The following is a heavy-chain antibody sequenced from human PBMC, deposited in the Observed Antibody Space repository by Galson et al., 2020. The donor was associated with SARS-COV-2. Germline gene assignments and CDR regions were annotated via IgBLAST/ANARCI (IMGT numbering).Heavy chain of an antibody. CDR1: GFTFSSYG. CDR2: ISYDGSNK. D-gene: IGHD3-10*01. Sequence: TGGSLRLSCAASGFTFSSYGMHWVRQAPGKGLEWVAVISYDGSNKYYADSVKGRFTISRDNSKNTLYLQMNSLRAEDTAVYYCAKDTQGFGELYFDYWGQGTLVTVSS. V-gene: IGHV3-30*18. CDR3: AKDTQGFGELYFDY. J-gene: IGHJ4*02.